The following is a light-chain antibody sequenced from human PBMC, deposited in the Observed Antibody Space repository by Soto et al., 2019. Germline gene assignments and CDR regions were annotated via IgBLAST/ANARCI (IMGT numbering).Light chain of an antibody. CDR2: DVS. Sequence: SALTQPASVCGSPGQSITISCTGTSSDVGGYNYVSWYQQHPGKAPKLMIYDVSNRPSGVSNRFSGSKSGNTASLTISGLQAEDEADYYCSSYTSSSTVVFGGGTKLTVL. CDR3: SSYTSSSTVV. V-gene: IGLV2-14*01. CDR1: SSDVGGYNY. J-gene: IGLJ2*01.